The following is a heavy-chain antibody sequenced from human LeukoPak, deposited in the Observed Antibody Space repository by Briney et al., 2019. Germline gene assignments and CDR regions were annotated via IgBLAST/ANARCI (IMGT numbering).Heavy chain of an antibody. CDR3: ARGVVPAARGWVLGYYMDV. Sequence: SVKVSCKASGGTFSSYAISWVRQAPGQGLEWMGGIIPIFGTANYAQKFQGRVTITADESTSTAYMELSSLRSEDTAVYYCARGVVPAARGWVLGYYMDVWGKGTTVTVSS. CDR1: GGTFSSYA. D-gene: IGHD2-2*01. J-gene: IGHJ6*03. V-gene: IGHV1-69*13. CDR2: IIPIFGTA.